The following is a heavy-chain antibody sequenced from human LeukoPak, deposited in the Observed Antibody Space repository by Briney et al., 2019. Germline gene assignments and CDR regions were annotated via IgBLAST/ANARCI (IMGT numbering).Heavy chain of an antibody. CDR1: GGTFSSYA. CDR3: ASFDDYGDYVVY. CDR2: IIPILGIA. V-gene: IGHV1-69*04. J-gene: IGHJ4*02. D-gene: IGHD4-17*01. Sequence: GASVKVSCKPSGGTFSSYAISWVRQAPGQGLEWMGRIIPILGIANYAQKFQGRVTITADKSTSTAYMELSSLRSEDTGVHYCASFDDYGDYVVYWGQETLVTVFS.